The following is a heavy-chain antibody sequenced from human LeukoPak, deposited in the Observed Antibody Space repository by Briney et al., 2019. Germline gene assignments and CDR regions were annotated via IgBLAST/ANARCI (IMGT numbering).Heavy chain of an antibody. CDR3: ARGPPLTFGGVIVIGPGFDY. D-gene: IGHD3-16*02. CDR2: IYYGGST. V-gene: IGHV4-31*03. Sequence: NTSQTLSLTCTVSGGSISSGGYYWSWIRQHPGKGLEWIGYIYYGGSTYYNPSLKSRVTISVDTSKNQFSLKLSSVTAADTAVYYCARGPPLTFGGVIVIGPGFDYWGQGTLDTVSS. CDR1: GGSISSGGYY. J-gene: IGHJ4*02.